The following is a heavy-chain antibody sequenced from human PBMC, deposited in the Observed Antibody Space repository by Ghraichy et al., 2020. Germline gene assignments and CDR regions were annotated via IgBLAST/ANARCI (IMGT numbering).Heavy chain of an antibody. V-gene: IGHV2-70*01. J-gene: IGHJ4*02. Sequence: SGPTLVKPTQTLTLTCTFSGFSLSTSGMCVSWIRQPPGKALEWLALIDWDDDKYYSTSLKTRLTISKDTSKNQVVLTMTNMDPVDTATYYCARMATYSGSYKPLDYWGQGTLVTVSS. D-gene: IGHD1-26*01. CDR3: ARMATYSGSYKPLDY. CDR1: GFSLSTSGMC. CDR2: IDWDDDK.